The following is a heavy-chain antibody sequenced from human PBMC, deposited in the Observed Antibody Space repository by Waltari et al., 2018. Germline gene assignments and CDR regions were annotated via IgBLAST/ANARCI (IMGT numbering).Heavy chain of an antibody. V-gene: IGHV4-4*02. CDR1: GESVTNSYW. CDR3: ARDRGRGLYLES. J-gene: IGHJ4*02. D-gene: IGHD2-15*01. Sequence: QVKLQESGPGLVKPSGTLSLTCAVSGESVTNSYWWSWVRQSPGRGLEWIGKIHGSGRTNYNPSLESRVTVSLDTSNNHFSLRVTSATAADTAVYFCARDRGRGLYLESWGQGTLVTVSP. CDR2: IHGSGRT.